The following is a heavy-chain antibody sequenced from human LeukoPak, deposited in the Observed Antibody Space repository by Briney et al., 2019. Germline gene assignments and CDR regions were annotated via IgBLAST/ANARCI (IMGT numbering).Heavy chain of an antibody. J-gene: IGHJ4*02. V-gene: IGHV3-64*01. CDR1: GFTFSSYA. Sequence: GGSLRLSCAASGFTFSSYAMHWVRQAPGKGLEYVSAISSNGGSTYYANSVKGRFTISRDNSKNTLYLQMGSLRAEDMAVYYCARARWELLFDYRGQGTLVTVSS. CDR2: ISSNGGST. CDR3: ARARWELLFDY. D-gene: IGHD1-26*01.